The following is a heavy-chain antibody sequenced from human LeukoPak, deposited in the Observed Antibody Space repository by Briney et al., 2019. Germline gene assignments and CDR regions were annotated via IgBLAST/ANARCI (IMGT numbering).Heavy chain of an antibody. CDR3: ARDGGVVPAAPFDY. J-gene: IGHJ4*02. D-gene: IGHD2-2*01. Sequence: GASVKVSCKASGYTFTSYGISWVRQAPGQGLEWMGWISAYNGNTNYAQKLQGRVTMTTDTSTSTAYMELRSLRSDDTAVYYYARDGGVVPAAPFDYWGQGTLVTVSS. V-gene: IGHV1-18*01. CDR1: GYTFTSYG. CDR2: ISAYNGNT.